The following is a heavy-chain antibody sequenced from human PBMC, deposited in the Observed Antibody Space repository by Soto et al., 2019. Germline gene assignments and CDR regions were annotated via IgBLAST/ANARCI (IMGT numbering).Heavy chain of an antibody. D-gene: IGHD3-9*01. CDR3: GRREGLATISDYFDF. J-gene: IGHJ4*02. V-gene: IGHV4-39*01. CDR1: GDSINSDKYY. Sequence: QLQESGPGLVKPSETLSLTCSVSGDSINSDKYYWGWIRQPPGKGLEWIGGIYYRGNTYYNPSVRTRVGRCREKSGGECSRRLKSVTAADWGVYFCGRREGLATISDYFDFWGQGAQVTVSS. CDR2: IYYRGNT.